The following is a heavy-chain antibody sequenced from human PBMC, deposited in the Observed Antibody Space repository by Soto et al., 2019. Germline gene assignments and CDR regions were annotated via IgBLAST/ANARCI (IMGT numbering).Heavy chain of an antibody. J-gene: IGHJ4*02. V-gene: IGHV4-59*08. D-gene: IGHD6-13*01. CDR2: IYYSGST. Sequence: SETLSLTCTVSGGSISSYYWSWIRQPPGKGLEWIGYIYYSGSTNYNPSLKSRVTISVDTSKNQFSLKLSSVTAADTAVYYCARHQLAAIDYWGQGTLVTVSS. CDR3: ARHQLAAIDY. CDR1: GGSISSYY.